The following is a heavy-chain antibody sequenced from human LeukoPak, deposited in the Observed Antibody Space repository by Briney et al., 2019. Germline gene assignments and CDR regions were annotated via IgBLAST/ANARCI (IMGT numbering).Heavy chain of an antibody. V-gene: IGHV3-30-3*01. D-gene: IGHD2-2*01. CDR2: ISYDGSNK. Sequence: GGSLRLSCAASGFTFSSYAMHWVRQAPGKGLEWVAVISYDGSNKYYADSVKGRFTISRDNSKNTLYLQMNSLRAEDTAVYYCARASRYCSSTSCQNKNHYYMDVWGKGTTVTVSS. CDR3: ARASRYCSSTSCQNKNHYYMDV. J-gene: IGHJ6*03. CDR1: GFTFSSYA.